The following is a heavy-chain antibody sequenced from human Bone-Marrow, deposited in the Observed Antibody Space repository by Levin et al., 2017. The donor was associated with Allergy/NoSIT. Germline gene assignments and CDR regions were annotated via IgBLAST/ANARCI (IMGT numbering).Heavy chain of an antibody. D-gene: IGHD3-10*01. CDR2: ISYDGSNK. V-gene: IGHV3-30*18. CDR1: GFTFSSYG. J-gene: IGHJ4*02. CDR3: AKDPLWFGELGPGLLPYFDY. Sequence: GGSLRLSCAASGFTFSSYGMHWVRQAPGKGLEWVAVISYDGSNKYYADSVKGRFTISRDNSKNTLYLQMNSLRAEDTAVYYCAKDPLWFGELGPGLLPYFDYWGQGTLVTVSS.